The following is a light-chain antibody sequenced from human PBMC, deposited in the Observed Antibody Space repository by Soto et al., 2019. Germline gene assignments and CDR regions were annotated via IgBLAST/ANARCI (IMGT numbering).Light chain of an antibody. Sequence: DIQMTQSPSSLSASAGDRVTITCRASQSIVSYLNWYQQKPGKAPNLLIYAASSLQSGFPSRFSGSGSGTDFTLTISRLQPEDFATYYWQQSYDTVWTNGQGAKLEIK. CDR3: QQSYDTVWT. J-gene: IGKJ1*01. CDR1: QSIVSY. V-gene: IGKV1-39*01. CDR2: AAS.